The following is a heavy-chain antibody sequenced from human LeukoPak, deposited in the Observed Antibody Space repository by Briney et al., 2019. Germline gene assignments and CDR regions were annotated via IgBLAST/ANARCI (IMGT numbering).Heavy chain of an antibody. Sequence: PSETLSLTCTVSGGSISSSSAYWAWIREPPGKGLAWIGSIYYSKKTYYNPSLKSPGTTSADTSKNQFSLTLGSVSATDTAVYYCVSPRGFSYGYFDYWGQGTLVTVSS. CDR3: VSPRGFSYGYFDY. CDR1: GGSISSSSAY. CDR2: IYYSKKT. V-gene: IGHV4-39*01. J-gene: IGHJ4*02. D-gene: IGHD5-18*01.